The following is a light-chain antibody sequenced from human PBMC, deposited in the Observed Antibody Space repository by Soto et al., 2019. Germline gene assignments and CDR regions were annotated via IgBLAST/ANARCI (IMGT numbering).Light chain of an antibody. CDR3: QQANTFPLT. CDR2: AVS. V-gene: IGKV1D-12*01. J-gene: IGKJ3*01. CDR1: QGIYNW. Sequence: IQMTQSPSSVSASVGDRVTITCRASQGIYNWLAWYQQKPGKAPKLLISAVSNLQSGVPSRFSGSGYGTDFTLTISSLQPEDFATYYCQQANTFPLTLGPGT.